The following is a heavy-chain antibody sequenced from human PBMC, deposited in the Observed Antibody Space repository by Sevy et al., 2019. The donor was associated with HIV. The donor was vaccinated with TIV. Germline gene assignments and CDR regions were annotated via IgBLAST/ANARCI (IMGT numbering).Heavy chain of an antibody. J-gene: IGHJ6*02. Sequence: GGSLRLSCAASGFTFSSYSMNWVRQAPGKGLEWVSSISSSSSYIYYADSVKGRFTISRDNAKNSLYLQMNSLRAEDTAVYYCARGEYCSSTSCYGRGRNYYYYGMDVWGQGTTVTVSS. D-gene: IGHD2-2*01. CDR3: ARGEYCSSTSCYGRGRNYYYYGMDV. V-gene: IGHV3-21*01. CDR1: GFTFSSYS. CDR2: ISSSSSYI.